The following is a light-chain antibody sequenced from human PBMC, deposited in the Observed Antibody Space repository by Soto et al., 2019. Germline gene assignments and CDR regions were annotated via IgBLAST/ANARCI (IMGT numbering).Light chain of an antibody. CDR1: QSVGRN. Sequence: EIVLTQSPATLSLSPGERATLSCRASQSVGRNLAWYQQKAGQSPRLLIYDASSRATGIPARFSGSGSGTDFTLTSSTLEPEDFAVYYCQHRSNWPLTFGGGTKVEIK. CDR2: DAS. CDR3: QHRSNWPLT. J-gene: IGKJ4*01. V-gene: IGKV3-11*01.